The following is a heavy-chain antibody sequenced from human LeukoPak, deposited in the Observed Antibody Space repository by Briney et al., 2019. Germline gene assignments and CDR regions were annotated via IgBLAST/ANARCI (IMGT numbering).Heavy chain of an antibody. Sequence: PGGSLRLSCAASGFTFTNAWMSWVRQPPGKGLEWVGRIKSKTDGGTTDYTAPVKGRFTISRDDSKNALYLQMNSLKTEDTAVYYCSTCMKGVCYFSGERGQGTLVTVSS. CDR2: IKSKTDGGTT. J-gene: IGHJ4*02. D-gene: IGHD2-21*02. CDR3: STCMKGVCYFSGE. CDR1: GFTFTNAW. V-gene: IGHV3-15*01.